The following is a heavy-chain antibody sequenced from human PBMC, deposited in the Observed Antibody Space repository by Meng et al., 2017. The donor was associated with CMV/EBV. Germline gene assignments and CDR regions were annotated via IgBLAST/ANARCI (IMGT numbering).Heavy chain of an antibody. J-gene: IGHJ6*02. CDR3: ARTRIEVEPDGRKIKYYNYGMDV. CDR1: GYTFTTYD. CDR2: KNPNSGNT. Sequence: ASVKVSCKASGYTFTTYDINWVRQATGQGLEWMGWKNPNSGNTGYAQKFQGRVTLTRVTSISTAYMELSSLTSDDTAVYYCARTRIEVEPDGRKIKYYNYGMDVWGQGTTVTVSS. V-gene: IGHV1-8*01. D-gene: IGHD2-2*01.